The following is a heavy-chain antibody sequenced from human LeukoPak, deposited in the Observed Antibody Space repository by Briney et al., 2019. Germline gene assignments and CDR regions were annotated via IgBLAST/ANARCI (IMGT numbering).Heavy chain of an antibody. Sequence: GGSLRLSCAASGFTFSSYWMSWVRQAPGKGLEWVANIKQDGSEKYYVDSVKGRFTISRDSAKNSLYLQMNSLRAEDTAVYYCARRAGAYSHPYDYWGQGTLVTVSS. CDR2: IKQDGSEK. V-gene: IGHV3-7*03. CDR3: ARRAGAYSHPYDY. D-gene: IGHD4/OR15-4a*01. CDR1: GFTFSSYW. J-gene: IGHJ4*02.